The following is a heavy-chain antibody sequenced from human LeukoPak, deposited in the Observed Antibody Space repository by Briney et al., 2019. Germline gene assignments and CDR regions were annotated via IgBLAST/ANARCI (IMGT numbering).Heavy chain of an antibody. J-gene: IGHJ4*02. Sequence: SQTLSLTCAISGDSVSSNSAAWNWIRQSPSRGLEWLGRTDYRSNWYNDYAVSVKSRITINPDTSKSQFSLQLKSVTPEDTAVYYCARDQTGTMPFDYWGQGTLVTVSS. CDR1: GDSVSSNSAA. D-gene: IGHD1/OR15-1a*01. CDR2: TDYRSNWYN. V-gene: IGHV6-1*01. CDR3: ARDQTGTMPFDY.